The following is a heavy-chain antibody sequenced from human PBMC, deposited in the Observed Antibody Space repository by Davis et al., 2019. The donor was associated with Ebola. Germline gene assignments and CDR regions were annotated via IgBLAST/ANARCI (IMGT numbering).Heavy chain of an antibody. V-gene: IGHV3-23*01. CDR2: ISVSGGST. J-gene: IGHJ6*02. D-gene: IGHD2-15*01. CDR3: ARDLEDCSGGTCQSVWWVLRGADGLDV. CDR1: GFTFSSYA. Sequence: GGSLRLSCAASGFTFSSYAMNWVRQAPGKGLEWVSCISVSGGSTYYADSVKGRFTTSKDSSKNTLYLQMNSLRAEDTAVYYCARDLEDCSGGTCQSVWWVLRGADGLDVWGQGTTVTVSS.